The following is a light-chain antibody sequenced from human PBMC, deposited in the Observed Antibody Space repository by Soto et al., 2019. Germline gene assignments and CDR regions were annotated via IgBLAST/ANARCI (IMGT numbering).Light chain of an antibody. Sequence: QSVLTQPPSASGTPGQRVTISCSGSSSSIGSNSVNWYQQLPRTAPKVLIYTNNQRPSGVPDRFSGSKSGTSASLAISGLQSEGEADYYCAAWDGSLNVYVFGTGTKRTVL. CDR2: TNN. V-gene: IGLV1-44*01. J-gene: IGLJ1*01. CDR3: AAWDGSLNVYV. CDR1: SSSIGSNS.